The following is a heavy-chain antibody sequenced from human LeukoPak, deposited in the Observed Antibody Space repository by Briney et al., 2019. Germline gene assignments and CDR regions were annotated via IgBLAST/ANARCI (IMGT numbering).Heavy chain of an antibody. CDR2: ISGSGVDT. D-gene: IGHD3-10*01. CDR1: GLSFSTYA. Sequence: GGSLRLSCAASGLSFSTYAMSWVRQAPGKGLEWVAGISGSGVDTHYAGSVNGRFRISRDNSANTLYLQMNSLREEDTALCYCASGTYRLGDYWGQGTQVAVSP. V-gene: IGHV3-23*01. CDR3: ASGTYRLGDY. J-gene: IGHJ4*02.